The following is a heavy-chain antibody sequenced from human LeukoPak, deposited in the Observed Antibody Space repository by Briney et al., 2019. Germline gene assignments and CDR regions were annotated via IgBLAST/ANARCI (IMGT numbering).Heavy chain of an antibody. CDR1: GYSFTSYW. CDR2: IYPGDSDT. V-gene: IGHV5-51*01. D-gene: IGHD5-18*01. J-gene: IGHJ6*03. Sequence: GESLKISCKGSGYSFTSYWIGWVRQMPGKGLEWMGIIYPGDSDTRYSPSFQGQVTISAAKSITTSYLQWSSLKASDTAMYYCARRGFSYGYYYYMDVWGKGTTVTVSS. CDR3: ARRGFSYGYYYYMDV.